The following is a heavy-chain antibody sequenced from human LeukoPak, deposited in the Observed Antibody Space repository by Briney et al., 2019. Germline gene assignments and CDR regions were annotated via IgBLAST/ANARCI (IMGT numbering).Heavy chain of an antibody. J-gene: IGHJ1*01. CDR3: ATTPGYCSSTRCFEYFQH. CDR1: GFTFSRYW. Sequence: PGGSLRLSCAASGFTFSRYWMHWVRQAPGKGLVWVSRINSDGSSTTDADSVKGRFTISRDNAKNTLYLQMNSLRAEDTAVYYCATTPGYCSSTRCFEYFQHWGQGTLVTVSS. D-gene: IGHD2-2*03. CDR2: INSDGSST. V-gene: IGHV3-74*01.